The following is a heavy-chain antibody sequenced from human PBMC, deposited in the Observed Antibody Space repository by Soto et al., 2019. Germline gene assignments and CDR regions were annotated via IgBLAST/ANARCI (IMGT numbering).Heavy chain of an antibody. Sequence: LSLTCTVSGGSIDXXDDYXXWIRQPPGKGLEWIGYVYYSGTTNYNPFLKSRVTLSLDKSQNQFSLKMKSVTAADTPVYYCARGVMAPPHYVDPWGQGTLVTVSS. D-gene: IGHD4-17*01. CDR1: GGSIDXXDDY. CDR3: ARGVMAPPHYVDP. V-gene: IGHV4-61*08. CDR2: VYYSGTT. J-gene: IGHJ5*02.